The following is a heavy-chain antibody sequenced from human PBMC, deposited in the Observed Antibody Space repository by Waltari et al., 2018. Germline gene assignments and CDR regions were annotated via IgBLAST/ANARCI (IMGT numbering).Heavy chain of an antibody. J-gene: IGHJ4*02. Sequence: QVQLVQSGAEVKKPGASVKVSCKASGYTFTSYDINWVRQATGQGLEWMEWMNRNSSNTGYSQKFHGIVTMTRNTSISTAYMGLSSLRSEDTAVYYCARSFGLGDYWGQGTLVTVSS. D-gene: IGHD3-10*01. CDR3: ARSFGLGDY. CDR1: GYTFTSYD. V-gene: IGHV1-8*02. CDR2: MNRNSSNT.